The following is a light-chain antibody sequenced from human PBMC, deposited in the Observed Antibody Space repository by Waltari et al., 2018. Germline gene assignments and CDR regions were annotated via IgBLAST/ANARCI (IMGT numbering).Light chain of an antibody. CDR3: QQRSNWLWT. Sequence: EIVLTQSPATLSLSPGERATLSCRTSQSVSSNLAWYQQKPGRAPRLLIYDTSNRATGIPARFSGSGSGTDFTLSIRTLEPEDFAVYYCQQRSNWLWTFGQGTKVEIK. CDR1: QSVSSN. CDR2: DTS. V-gene: IGKV3-11*01. J-gene: IGKJ1*01.